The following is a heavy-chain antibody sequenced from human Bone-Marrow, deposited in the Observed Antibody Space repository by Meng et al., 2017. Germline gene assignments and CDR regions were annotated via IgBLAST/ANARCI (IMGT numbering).Heavy chain of an antibody. J-gene: IGHJ4*02. V-gene: IGHV3-15*01. CDR2: INSNSDGGTT. CDR1: GFYFTNAY. CDR3: ATGAAAADH. D-gene: IGHD6-13*01. Sequence: GESLKISCTASGFYFTNAYMSWVRQTPGKGLEWVGRINSNSDGGTTDYAAPVKGRFTISRDDSKNTLYLQMNSLITEDTAVCFCATGAAAADHWGQGTLVTVSS.